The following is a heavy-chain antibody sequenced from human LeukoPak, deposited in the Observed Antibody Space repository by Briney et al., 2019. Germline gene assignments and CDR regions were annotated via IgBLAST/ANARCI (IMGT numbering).Heavy chain of an antibody. CDR2: ISAYNGNT. CDR1: GYTFTSYG. V-gene: IGHV1-18*01. D-gene: IGHD5-12*01. Sequence: RWASVTVSCKASGYTFTSYGISWVRQAPGQGLEWMGWISAYNGNTNYAQKLQGRVTMTTDTSTSTAYMELRSLRSDDTAVYYCARVRSGYGDYWGQGTLVTVSS. J-gene: IGHJ4*02. CDR3: ARVRSGYGDY.